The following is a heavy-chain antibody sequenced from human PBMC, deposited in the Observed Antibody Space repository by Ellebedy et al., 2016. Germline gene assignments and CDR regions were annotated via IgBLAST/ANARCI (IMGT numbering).Heavy chain of an antibody. J-gene: IGHJ4*02. Sequence: GGSLRLXXAASGFTFDDYAMHWVRQAPGKGLEWVSGISWNSGSIGYADSVKGRFTISRDNAKNSLYLQMNSLRAEDTAVYYCARDLGDSSGYYPDYWGQGTLVTVSS. D-gene: IGHD3-22*01. CDR1: GFTFDDYA. CDR3: ARDLGDSSGYYPDY. V-gene: IGHV3-9*01. CDR2: ISWNSGSI.